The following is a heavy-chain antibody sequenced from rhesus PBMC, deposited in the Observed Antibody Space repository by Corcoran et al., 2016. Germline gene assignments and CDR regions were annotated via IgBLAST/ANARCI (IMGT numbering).Heavy chain of an antibody. J-gene: IGHJ4*01. V-gene: IGHV3-116*02. CDR1: GVTFSDYY. CDR3: AREGSSSFSLDY. D-gene: IGHD6-43*01. CDR2: IGTKASGGES. Sequence: EVRLEESGGGLVQPGGSLRLSCAASGVTFSDYYMSWVRQVPGKGPEWGGLIGTKASGGESEYASSVKGRFTISRDDYKSIASLKMNSLKTEDTAVYYCAREGSSSFSLDYWGQGVLVTVSS.